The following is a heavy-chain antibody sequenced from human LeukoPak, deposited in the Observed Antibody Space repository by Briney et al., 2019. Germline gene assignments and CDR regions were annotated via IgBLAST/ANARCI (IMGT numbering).Heavy chain of an antibody. CDR3: ARGMPVYCSGGSCCDY. CDR1: GFTFSDYY. Sequence: GGSLRLSCAASGFTFSDYYMSWIRQAPGKGLEWVSDISSSGSTIYYADSVKGRFTISRDNAKNSLYLKMHSLRAEDAAVYYCARGMPVYCSGGSCCDYWGQGTLVTVSS. V-gene: IGHV3-11*01. D-gene: IGHD2-15*01. J-gene: IGHJ4*02. CDR2: ISSSGSTI.